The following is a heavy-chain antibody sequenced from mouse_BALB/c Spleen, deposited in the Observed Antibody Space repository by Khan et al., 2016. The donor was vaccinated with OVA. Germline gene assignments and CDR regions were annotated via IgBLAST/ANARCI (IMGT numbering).Heavy chain of an antibody. CDR2: INPNSGGT. V-gene: IGHV1-18*01. D-gene: IGHD1-1*01. CDR3: ARTGYGSLGY. CDR1: GYTFTDYN. Sequence: VQLQQSGPELVKPGASVKIPCKASGYTFTDYNMDWVKQSHGKSLEWIGDINPNSGGTIYNQKFKGKATLTVDKSSSTAYMELRSLTSEDTAVYYCARTGYGSLGYWGQGTTLTVSS. J-gene: IGHJ2*01.